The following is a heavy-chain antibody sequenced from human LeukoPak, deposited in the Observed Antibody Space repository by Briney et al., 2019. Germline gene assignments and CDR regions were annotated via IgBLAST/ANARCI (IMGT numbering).Heavy chain of an antibody. J-gene: IGHJ4*02. CDR3: ATLDSYYDKSGRPLLPD. Sequence: GASVKVSWKGSGYTFTGHYIHWGRQAPGQGLEGMGWINPNSGGTNYAQKFQGRVTMTRDTSISTAYMELSRLRSEDTALYYCATLDSYYDKSGRPLLPDWGQGTLVTVSS. CDR2: INPNSGGT. D-gene: IGHD3-22*01. V-gene: IGHV1-2*02. CDR1: GYTFTGHY.